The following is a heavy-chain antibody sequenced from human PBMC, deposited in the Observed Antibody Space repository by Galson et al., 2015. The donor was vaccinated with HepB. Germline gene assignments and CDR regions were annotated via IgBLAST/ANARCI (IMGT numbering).Heavy chain of an antibody. V-gene: IGHV5-51*01. CDR2: IYPGDSDT. CDR1: GYSFTSYW. Sequence: QSGAEVKKPGESLRISCKGSGYSFTSYWISWVRQMPGKGLEWMGIIYPGDSDTRYSPSFQGQVTISADKSISTAYLQWSSLKASDTAMYYCARHKKGSSSWWDYYDSSGYSYYYMDVWGKGTTVTVSS. J-gene: IGHJ6*03. D-gene: IGHD3-22*01. CDR3: ARHKKGSSSWWDYYDSSGYSYYYMDV.